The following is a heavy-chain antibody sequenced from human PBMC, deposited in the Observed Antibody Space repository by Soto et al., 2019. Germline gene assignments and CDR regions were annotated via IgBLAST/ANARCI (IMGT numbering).Heavy chain of an antibody. V-gene: IGHV3-48*02. Sequence: AGGSLRLSCAASGFSFGEYDMSWVRQAPGKGLEWVSYISSRTDRKYYADSVRGRFTISRDDTGNSLLQQMTLLRHENTANYCCARSTKDNRQLVPFDYWGQGVQVTVSS. CDR2: ISSRTDRK. D-gene: IGHD1-26*01. CDR3: ARSTKDNRQLVPFDY. CDR1: GFSFGEYD. J-gene: IGHJ4*02.